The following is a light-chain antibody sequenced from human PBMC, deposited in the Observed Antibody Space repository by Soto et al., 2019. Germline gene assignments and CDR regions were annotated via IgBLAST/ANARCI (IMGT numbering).Light chain of an antibody. J-gene: IGKJ1*01. CDR2: AAS. Sequence: IVLTQSPGTLSLSPGERVTLSCRASHSVPTNYLAWYQQKPGQSPRLLIYAASDRATGIPGRFSGSGSGTDFTLIISSLEPEDFAFYYCQQGNTWPWTFGQGTKVDIK. V-gene: IGKV3-11*01. CDR1: HSVPTNY. CDR3: QQGNTWPWT.